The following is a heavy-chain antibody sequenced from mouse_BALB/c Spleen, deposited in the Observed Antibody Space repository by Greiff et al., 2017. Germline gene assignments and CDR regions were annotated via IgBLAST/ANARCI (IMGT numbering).Heavy chain of an antibody. CDR3: ARDGGGYYGSAWFAY. D-gene: IGHD1-2*01. Sequence: VKLVESGPGLVAPSQSLSITCTASGFSLTGYGVNWVRQPPGKGLEWLGMIWGDGSTDYNSALKSRLSISKYNSKSQVFLKMNSLRTADTARDYCARDGGGYYGSAWFAYWGQGTLVTVSA. J-gene: IGHJ3*01. CDR2: IWGDGST. V-gene: IGHV2-6-7*01. CDR1: GFSLTGYG.